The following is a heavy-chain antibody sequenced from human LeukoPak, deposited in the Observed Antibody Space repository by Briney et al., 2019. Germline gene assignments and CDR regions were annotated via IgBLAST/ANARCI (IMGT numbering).Heavy chain of an antibody. J-gene: IGHJ5*02. V-gene: IGHV4-38-2*02. D-gene: IGHD2-21*02. CDR2: IYHSGST. CDR1: GYSISSGYY. CDR3: ASRDIVVVTT. Sequence: SETLSLTCTVSGYSISSGYYWGWIRQPPGKGLEWIGSIYHSGSTYYNPSLKSRVTISVDTSKNQFSLKLSSVTAADTAVYYCASRDIVVVTTWGQGTLVTVSS.